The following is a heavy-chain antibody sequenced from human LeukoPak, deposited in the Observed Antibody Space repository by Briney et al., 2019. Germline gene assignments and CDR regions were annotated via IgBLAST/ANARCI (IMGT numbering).Heavy chain of an antibody. CDR1: GFTFSSYA. Sequence: HPGGSLRLSCAASGFTFSSYAMHWVRQAPGKGLEWVAVISYDGSNKYYADSVKGRFTISRDNSKNTLYLQMNSLRAEDTAVYYCAKDPASYYYDSSGYYYGGWGQGTLVTASS. V-gene: IGHV3-30-3*01. CDR2: ISYDGSNK. J-gene: IGHJ4*02. CDR3: AKDPASYYYDSSGYYYGG. D-gene: IGHD3-22*01.